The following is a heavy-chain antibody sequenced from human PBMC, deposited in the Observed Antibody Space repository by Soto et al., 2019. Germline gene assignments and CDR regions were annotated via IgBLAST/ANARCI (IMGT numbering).Heavy chain of an antibody. CDR3: SGAGVREVITRTSDYFRMDV. J-gene: IGHJ6*02. CDR1: GYSFTSYW. V-gene: IGHV5-51*01. D-gene: IGHD3-10*01. Sequence: VQLVQSGAEVKKPGESLKISCKGSGYSFTSYWIGWVRQMPGKGLEWMGIIYPGDSDTRYSPSFQGQVTISADKSITTAYLHCISLIASVTAMYYCSGAGVREVITRTSDYFRMDVCCQCTTVTVSS. CDR2: IYPGDSDT.